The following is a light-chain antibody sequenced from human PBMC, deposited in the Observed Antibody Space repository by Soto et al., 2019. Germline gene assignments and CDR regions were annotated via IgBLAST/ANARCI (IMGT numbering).Light chain of an antibody. CDR2: DVS. V-gene: IGLV2-14*01. Sequence: QSVLTQPASVSGSPGQSITVSCTGTSSDVGGYNYVSWYQQHPGKAPKVMSYDVSKRPSGVSNRFSGSKSGNTASLTISGLQAEDEADYYCNSYTSSSTLPYVFGTGTKLTVL. CDR3: NSYTSSSTLPYV. CDR1: SSDVGGYNY. J-gene: IGLJ1*01.